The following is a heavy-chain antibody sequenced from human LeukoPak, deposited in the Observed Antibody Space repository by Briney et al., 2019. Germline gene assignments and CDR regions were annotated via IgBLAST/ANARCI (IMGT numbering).Heavy chain of an antibody. CDR1: GFTFSNAW. CDR3: TTVYPHIRSPDLDAFDI. CDR2: IKSKTDGGTT. V-gene: IGHV3-15*01. Sequence: PGGSLRLSCAASGFTFSNAWMSWVRQAPGKGLEWVGRIKSKTDGGTTDYAAPVKGRFTISRDDSKNTLYLQMNSLKTEDTAVYYCTTVYPHIRSPDLDAFDIWGQGTMVTVSS. J-gene: IGHJ3*02. D-gene: IGHD2-21*01.